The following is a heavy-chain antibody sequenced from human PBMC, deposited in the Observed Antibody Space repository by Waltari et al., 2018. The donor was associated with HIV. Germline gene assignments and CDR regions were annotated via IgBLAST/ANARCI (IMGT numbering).Heavy chain of an antibody. CDR3: ASEGEPRYYFDY. CDR2: INPSGGST. CDR1: GYTFTSYY. V-gene: IGHV1-46*01. J-gene: IGHJ4*02. Sequence: QVQLVQSGAEVKKPGASVKVSCKASGYTFTSYYMHWVRQAPGQGLEWMGIINPSGGSTSYAKKFQGRVTMTRDTSTSTVYMELSSLRSEDTAVYYCASEGEPRYYFDYWGQGTLVTVSS.